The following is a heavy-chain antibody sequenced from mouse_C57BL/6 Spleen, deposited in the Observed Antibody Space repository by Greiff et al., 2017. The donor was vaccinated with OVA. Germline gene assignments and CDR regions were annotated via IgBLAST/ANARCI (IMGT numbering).Heavy chain of an antibody. CDR1: GYTFTSYW. D-gene: IGHD1-1*01. CDR3: ARDGYYGSSPENYFDY. CDR2: IDPSDSYT. J-gene: IGHJ2*01. Sequence: QVQLQQPGAELVMPGASVKLSCKASGYTFTSYWMHWVKQRPGQGLEWIGEIDPSDSYTNYNQKFKGKSTLTVDKSSSTAYMQLSSLTSEDAVVYYCARDGYYGSSPENYFDYWGQGTTLTVSS. V-gene: IGHV1-69*01.